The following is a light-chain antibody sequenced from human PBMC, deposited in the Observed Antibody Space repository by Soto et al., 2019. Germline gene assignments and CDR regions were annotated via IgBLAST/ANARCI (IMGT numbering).Light chain of an antibody. V-gene: IGKV3-15*01. CDR2: GAS. J-gene: IGKJ1*01. CDR1: QSVSSN. CDR3: QQYNNWPPVT. Sequence: EIVMPQSPATLSVSPGERATLSCRASQSVSSNLAWYQQKPGQAPRLLIYGASTRATGIPARFSGSGSGTEFTLTISSLQSEDFAVYYCQQYNNWPPVTFGQGTKVDIK.